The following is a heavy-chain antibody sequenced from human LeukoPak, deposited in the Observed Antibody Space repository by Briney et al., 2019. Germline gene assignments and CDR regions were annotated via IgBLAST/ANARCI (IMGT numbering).Heavy chain of an antibody. Sequence: ASVKVSCKASGYTFTSYYMHWVRQAPGQGLEWMGWISAYNGNTNYAQKLQGRVTMTTDTSTSTAYMELRSLRSDDTAVYYCARGYGITMIVVVPHFDYWGQGTLVTVSS. CDR1: GYTFTSYY. J-gene: IGHJ4*02. CDR3: ARGYGITMIVVVPHFDY. CDR2: ISAYNGNT. V-gene: IGHV1-18*04. D-gene: IGHD3-22*01.